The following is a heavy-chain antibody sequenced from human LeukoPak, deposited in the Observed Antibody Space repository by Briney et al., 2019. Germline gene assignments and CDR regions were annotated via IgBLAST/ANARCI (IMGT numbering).Heavy chain of an antibody. V-gene: IGHV3-30-3*01. CDR1: VFTFSSFV. J-gene: IGHJ4*02. CDR3: ASNRATVALYPAQFDY. D-gene: IGHD1-26*01. Sequence: GGSLRLSCVASVFTFSSFVMHWVRQAPGKGLEWVAVISYDGNNKYYADSVKGRFTISRDNSKNTLYLQMNSLRTEDTAVYYCASNRATVALYPAQFDYWGQGTLVTVSS. CDR2: ISYDGNNK.